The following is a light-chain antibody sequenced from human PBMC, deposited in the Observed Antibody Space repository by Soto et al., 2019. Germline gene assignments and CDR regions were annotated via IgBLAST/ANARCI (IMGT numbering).Light chain of an antibody. CDR3: SSYTSSGTYV. CDR1: SSDVGSYNR. J-gene: IGLJ1*01. Sequence: QSVLTQPPSVSGSPGQSVAISCTGTSSDVGSYNRVSWYRQPPGTAPELMIYEVTDRPSGVPDRFSGSKSGNTASLTISGLQAEDEADYYCSSYTSSGTYVFGTGTKVTVL. CDR2: EVT. V-gene: IGLV2-18*02.